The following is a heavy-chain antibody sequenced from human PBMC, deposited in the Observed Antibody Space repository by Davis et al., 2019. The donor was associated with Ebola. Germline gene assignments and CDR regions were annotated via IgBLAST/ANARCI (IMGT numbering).Heavy chain of an antibody. CDR3: ARYLTSSSLDA. CDR1: GFTFSSYA. J-gene: IGHJ6*02. V-gene: IGHV3-53*01. Sequence: GGSLRLSCAASGFTFSSYAMSWVRQAPGKGLEWVSVLYSRGTTYYADSVKGRFAVSRDNSKNTLYLQMNSLRAEDTAVYYCARYLTSSSLDAWGPGTTVTVSS. CDR2: LYSRGTT. D-gene: IGHD6-6*01.